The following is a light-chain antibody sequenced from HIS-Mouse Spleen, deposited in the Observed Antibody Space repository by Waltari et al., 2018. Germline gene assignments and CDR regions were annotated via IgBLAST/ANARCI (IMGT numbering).Light chain of an antibody. Sequence: QSALTQPASVSGSPGQSITISRTGTSSDGGGYNSVSWYQHHPGKAPKLMIYDVSNRPSGVSNRFSGSKSGNTASLTISGLQAEDEADYYCSSYTSSSFNVVFGGGTKLTVL. CDR1: SSDGGGYNS. CDR2: DVS. V-gene: IGLV2-14*03. J-gene: IGLJ2*01. CDR3: SSYTSSSFNVV.